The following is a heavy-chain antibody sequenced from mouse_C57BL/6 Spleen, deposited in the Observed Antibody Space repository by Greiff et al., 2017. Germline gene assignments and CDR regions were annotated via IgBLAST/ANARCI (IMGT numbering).Heavy chain of an antibody. J-gene: IGHJ2*01. V-gene: IGHV14-2*01. CDR3: ASRVYDYAGFDY. CDR2: IDPEDGET. D-gene: IGHD2-4*01. Sequence: EVMLVESGAELVKPGASVKLSCTASGFNIKDYYMHWVKQRTEQGLEWIGRIDPEDGETKYAPKFQGKATITADTSSNTAYLQLSSLTSEDTAGYYCASRVYDYAGFDYWGQGTTLTVSS. CDR1: GFNIKDYY.